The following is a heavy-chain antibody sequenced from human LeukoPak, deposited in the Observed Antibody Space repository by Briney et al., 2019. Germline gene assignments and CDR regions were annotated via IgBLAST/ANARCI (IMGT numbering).Heavy chain of an antibody. J-gene: IGHJ4*02. CDR1: GFTVSSKC. Sequence: GGSLRLSCAASGFTVSSKCMSWVRQAPGKGLEWVSVIYSGGSTYYADSVKGRFTISRDNSKNTVDLQMNSLRVEDTAVYYCTMRGNTWYDCWGQGTLVTVSS. V-gene: IGHV3-53*01. CDR2: IYSGGST. D-gene: IGHD6-13*01. CDR3: TMRGNTWYDC.